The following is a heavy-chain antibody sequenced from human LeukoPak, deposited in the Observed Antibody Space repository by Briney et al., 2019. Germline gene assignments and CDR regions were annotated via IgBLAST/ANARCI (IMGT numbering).Heavy chain of an antibody. CDR3: TRGRRATHDY. D-gene: IGHD1-26*01. CDR2: IRSKAYGGTT. CDR1: GFTFSNYW. J-gene: IGHJ4*02. Sequence: GGSLRLSCAASGFTFSNYWMHWVRQAPGKGLEWVGFIRSKAYGGTTEYAASVKGRFTISRDDSKSIAYLQMNSLKTEDTAVYYCTRGRRATHDYWGQGTLVTVSS. V-gene: IGHV3-49*04.